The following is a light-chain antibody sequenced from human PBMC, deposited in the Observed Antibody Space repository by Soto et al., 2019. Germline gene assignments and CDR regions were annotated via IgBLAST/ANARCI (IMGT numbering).Light chain of an antibody. J-gene: IGKJ4*01. V-gene: IGKV1-9*01. CDR3: QQFNSYPLA. CDR1: QGIASS. Sequence: DIHLTQSPSFLSASVGDRITITCRASQGIASSLAWYQQKAGKAPKLLIYAASTLESGVPSRFSGSGSGTEFTLTISSLQPEDFAIHYCQQFNSYPLAFGGGTKVEIK. CDR2: AAS.